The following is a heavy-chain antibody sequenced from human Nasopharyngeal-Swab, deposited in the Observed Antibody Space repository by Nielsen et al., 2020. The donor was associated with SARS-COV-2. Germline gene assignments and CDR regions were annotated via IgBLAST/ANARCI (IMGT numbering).Heavy chain of an antibody. J-gene: IGHJ4*02. V-gene: IGHV3-73*01. CDR2: IRSKANSYAT. CDR1: GFTFSGSA. D-gene: IGHD1-26*01. CDR3: TRATATTGSYC. Sequence: GESLKLSCAASGFTFSGSAMHWVRQASGKGLEWVGRIRSKANSYATAYAASVKGRFTISRDDSNNTAYLQMNSLKTEDTAVYYCTRATATTGSYCWGQGTLVTVSS.